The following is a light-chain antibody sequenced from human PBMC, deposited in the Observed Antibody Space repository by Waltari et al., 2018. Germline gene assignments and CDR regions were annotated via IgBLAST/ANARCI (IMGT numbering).Light chain of an antibody. CDR3: ETGGHGTWV. V-gene: IGLV4-69*01. J-gene: IGLJ3*02. CDR1: SGHSSTI. Sequence: QLVLTQSPSASASLGASVKLTCTLSSGHSSTIIAWLQLRPERGPRYLMKVNSDGSHSKGDDIPDRFSGSSSGAERYLTISSLQSEDEADYYCETGGHGTWVFGGGTKLTVL. CDR2: VNSDGSH.